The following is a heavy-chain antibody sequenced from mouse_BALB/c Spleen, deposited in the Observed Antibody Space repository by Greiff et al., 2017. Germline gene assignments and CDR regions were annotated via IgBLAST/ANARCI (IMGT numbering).Heavy chain of an antibody. V-gene: IGHV5-6-5*01. Sequence: DVQLVESGGGLVKPGGSLKLSCAASGFTFSSYAMSWVRQTPEKRLELVASISSGGSTYYPDSVKGRFTISRDNARNILYLQMSSLRSEDTAMYYCATYYYGSSFPYYFDYWGQGTTLTVSS. CDR2: ISSGGST. J-gene: IGHJ2*01. D-gene: IGHD1-1*01. CDR1: GFTFSSYA. CDR3: ATYYYGSSFPYYFDY.